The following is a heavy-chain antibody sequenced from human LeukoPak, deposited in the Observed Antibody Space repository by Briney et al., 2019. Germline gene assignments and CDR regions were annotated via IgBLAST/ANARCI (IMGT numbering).Heavy chain of an antibody. CDR3: ATYGTIAARPFDY. CDR1: GGSISNYY. J-gene: IGHJ4*02. D-gene: IGHD6-6*01. CDR2: IYYSGST. Sequence: SETLSLTCTVSGGSISNYYWSWIRQPPGKGLEWIGYIYYSGSTNYNPSLKSRVTISVDTSKNQFSLKLSSVTAADTAVYYCATYGTIAARPFDYWGQGTLVTVSS. V-gene: IGHV4-59*01.